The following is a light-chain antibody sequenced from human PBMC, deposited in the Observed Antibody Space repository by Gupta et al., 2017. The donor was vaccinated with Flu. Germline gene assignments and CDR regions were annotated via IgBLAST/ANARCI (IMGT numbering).Light chain of an antibody. CDR3: SSHAGRVTWV. Sequence: GTSNDVGGSNRVSWYEQRPGKAPKLILYDVTERPSGVPDRFSGSKSGYTASLTISGLQADDEADYYCSSHAGRVTWVFGTGTTVTVL. J-gene: IGLJ1*01. CDR1: SNDVGGSNR. CDR2: DVT. V-gene: IGLV2-11*01.